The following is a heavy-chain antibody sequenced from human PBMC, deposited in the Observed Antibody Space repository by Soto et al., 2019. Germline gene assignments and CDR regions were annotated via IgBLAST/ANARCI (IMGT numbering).Heavy chain of an antibody. D-gene: IGHD6-6*01. J-gene: IGHJ6*02. CDR2: IYPGDSDT. V-gene: IGHV5-51*01. CDR1: GYSFTSYW. CDR3: ARGGAARPGHRRFLYYYYGMDV. Sequence: PGESLKISCKGSGYSFTSYWIGWVRQMPGKGLEWMGIIYPGDSDTRYSPSFQGQVTISADKSISTAYLQWSSLKASDTAMYYCARGGAARPGHRRFLYYYYGMDVWGQGTTVTVSS.